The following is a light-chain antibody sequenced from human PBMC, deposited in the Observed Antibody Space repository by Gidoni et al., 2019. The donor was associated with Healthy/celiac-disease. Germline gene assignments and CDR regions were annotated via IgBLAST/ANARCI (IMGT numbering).Light chain of an antibody. Sequence: DIVMTQSPDSLAVSLGERATINCKSSQSVLYSSNNKNYLAWYQQKPGQPPKLLIYWASTRESGVPGRFSGSGSGTDFTLTISSLQAEDVAVYYCQQYYSTLRTTFGQGTKLEIK. J-gene: IGKJ2*01. CDR1: QSVLYSSNNKNY. V-gene: IGKV4-1*01. CDR3: QQYYSTLRTT. CDR2: WAS.